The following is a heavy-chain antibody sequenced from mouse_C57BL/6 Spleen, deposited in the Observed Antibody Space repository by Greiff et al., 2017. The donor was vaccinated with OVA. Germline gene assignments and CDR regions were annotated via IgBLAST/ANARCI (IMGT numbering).Heavy chain of an antibody. D-gene: IGHD2-3*01. CDR1: GFTFSSYA. CDR2: ISDGGSYT. Sequence: EVQLVESGGGLVKPGGSLKLSCAASGFTFSSYAMSWVRQTPEKRLEWVATISDGGSYTYYPDNVKGRFTISRDNAKNNLYLQMSHLKSEDTAMYYCARDGYSGFAYWGQGTLVTVSA. CDR3: ARDGYSGFAY. V-gene: IGHV5-4*01. J-gene: IGHJ3*01.